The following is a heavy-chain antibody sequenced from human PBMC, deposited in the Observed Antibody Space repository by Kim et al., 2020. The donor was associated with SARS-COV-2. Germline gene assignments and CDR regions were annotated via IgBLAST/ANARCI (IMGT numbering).Heavy chain of an antibody. V-gene: IGHV3-9*01. CDR2: ISWNSGSI. J-gene: IGHJ4*02. CDR1: GFTFGDYA. D-gene: IGHD3-10*01. Sequence: GESLRLSCAASGFTFGDYAMHWVRQAPGKGLEGVSGISWNSGSIGYADSVKGRFTISRDNAKNSLYLQMNSLRAEDTALYYCAKADVLLWFGEFTIGVGIDYGGQGTLVTVSS. CDR3: AKADVLLWFGEFTIGVGIDY.